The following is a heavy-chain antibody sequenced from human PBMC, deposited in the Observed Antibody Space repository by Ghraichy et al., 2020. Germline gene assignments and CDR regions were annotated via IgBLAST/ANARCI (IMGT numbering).Heavy chain of an antibody. CDR3: AKLGGYYGSGSYPYFDY. D-gene: IGHD3-10*01. V-gene: IGHV3-23*01. J-gene: IGHJ4*02. CDR2: MSHSGADT. Sequence: GGSLRLSCAASGFTFDSYAMGWVRQAPGKGLEWVSSMSHSGADTYYADSVKGRFVISRDSSENKVYLQMNSLRAEDTAVYYCAKLGGYYGSGSYPYFDYWGLGTLVTVSS. CDR1: GFTFDSYA.